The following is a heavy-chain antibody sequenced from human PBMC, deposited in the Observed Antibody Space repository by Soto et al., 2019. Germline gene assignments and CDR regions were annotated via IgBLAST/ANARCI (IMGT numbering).Heavy chain of an antibody. V-gene: IGHV1-24*01. Sequence: ASVKVSCKVSGYTLPELSMHWVRQAPGKGLEWMGGFDPEDGETIYAQKFQGRVTMTEDTSTDTAYMELSSLRSEDTAVYYCATRYCSSTSCYGVGWFDPWGQGTLVTVSS. CDR2: FDPEDGET. CDR1: GYTLPELS. D-gene: IGHD2-2*01. J-gene: IGHJ5*02. CDR3: ATRYCSSTSCYGVGWFDP.